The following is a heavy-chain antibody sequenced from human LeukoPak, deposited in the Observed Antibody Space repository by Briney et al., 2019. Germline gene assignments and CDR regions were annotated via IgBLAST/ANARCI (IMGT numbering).Heavy chain of an antibody. CDR1: GGSFSGYY. J-gene: IGHJ4*02. CDR3: ARGGYSYGDFDY. CDR2: INHSGST. Sequence: SETLSLTRAVYGGSFSGYYWSWIRQPPGKGLEWIGEINHSGSTNYNPSLKSRVTISVDTSKNQFSLKLSSVTAADTAVYYCARGGYSYGDFDYWGQGTLVTVSS. V-gene: IGHV4-34*01. D-gene: IGHD5-18*01.